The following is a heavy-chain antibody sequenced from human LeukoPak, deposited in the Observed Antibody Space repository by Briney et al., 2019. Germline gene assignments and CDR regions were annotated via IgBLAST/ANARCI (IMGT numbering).Heavy chain of an antibody. Sequence: GGSLRLSCAASGFTFSSYGMHWVRQAPGKGLEWVAVISYDGSNKYYADSVKGRFTISRDDSKNTLYLQMNSLRAEDTAVYYCAKPSPPLYYYGSGSYFDYWGQGTLVTVSS. CDR1: GFTFSSYG. V-gene: IGHV3-30*18. D-gene: IGHD3-10*01. CDR2: ISYDGSNK. CDR3: AKPSPPLYYYGSGSYFDY. J-gene: IGHJ4*02.